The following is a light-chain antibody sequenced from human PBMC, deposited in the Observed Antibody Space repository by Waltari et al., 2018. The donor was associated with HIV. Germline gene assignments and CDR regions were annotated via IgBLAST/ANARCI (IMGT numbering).Light chain of an antibody. V-gene: IGLV1-44*01. J-gene: IGLJ1*01. CDR1: SSNIGSNP. CDR3: AAWDDSLHGYV. CDR2: SNN. Sequence: QSVLTQPPSASGTPGQRVTISCSGSSSNIGSNPINWYRQLPGTAPKLLIYSNNQGPSWVPYRFSGSKSGTSASLAISGLQSEDEADYYCAAWDDSLHGYVFGTGTKVTVV.